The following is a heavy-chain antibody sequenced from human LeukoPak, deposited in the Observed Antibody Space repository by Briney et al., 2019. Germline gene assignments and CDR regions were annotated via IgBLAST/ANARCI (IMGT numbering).Heavy chain of an antibody. D-gene: IGHD2-8*01. CDR2: IYYSGST. Sequence: PSETLSLTCTVSGGSISSYYWSWIRQPPGKGLEWIGYIYYSGSTNYNPSLKSRVTISVDTSKNQFSLKLSSVTAADTAVYYCARHDPSVWGDYGAQEPLVPVSS. CDR3: ARHDPSVWGDY. V-gene: IGHV4-59*08. J-gene: IGHJ4*02. CDR1: GGSISSYY.